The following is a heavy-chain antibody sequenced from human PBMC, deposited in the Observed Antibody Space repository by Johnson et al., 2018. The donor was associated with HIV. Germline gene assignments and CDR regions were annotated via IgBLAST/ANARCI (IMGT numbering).Heavy chain of an antibody. CDR2: IYSGGTT. Sequence: VQPVESGGGVVQPGGSLRLSCAVSGFTVSSNYMSLVRQAPGKGLEWVSVIYSGGTTNYADSVKGRFTISRDNSKNTLYLQMNSLRADDTAVYYCARDPSRSPGAFDIWGQGTMVTVSS. V-gene: IGHV3-53*01. CDR1: GFTVSSNY. CDR3: ARDPSRSPGAFDI. J-gene: IGHJ3*02.